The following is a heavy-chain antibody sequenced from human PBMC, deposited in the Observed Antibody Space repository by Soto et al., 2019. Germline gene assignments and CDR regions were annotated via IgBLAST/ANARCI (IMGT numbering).Heavy chain of an antibody. V-gene: IGHV3-30-3*01. CDR3: ARDQNYYDSSGQQPTFDY. J-gene: IGHJ4*02. D-gene: IGHD3-22*01. CDR2: ISYDGSNK. Sequence: PGGSLRLSYAASGFTFSSYAMHWVRQAPGKGLEWVAVISYDGSNKYYADSVKGRFTISRDNSKNTLYLQMNSLRAEDTAVYYCARDQNYYDSSGQQPTFDYWGQGTLVTVSS. CDR1: GFTFSSYA.